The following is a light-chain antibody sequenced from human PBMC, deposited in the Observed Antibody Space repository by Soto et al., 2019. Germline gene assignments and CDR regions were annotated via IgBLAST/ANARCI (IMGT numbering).Light chain of an antibody. CDR3: SSYTSSSTYV. J-gene: IGLJ1*01. CDR2: EVS. CDR1: SSDVGGYNY. Sequence: QSALTQPASVSGSPGQSITISCTGTSSDVGGYNYVSWYQQHPGKAPKLMIYEVSNLPSGVSNRFSGSKSDNTASLTISGLQAEDEADYYCSSYTSSSTYVFGTGTKLTVL. V-gene: IGLV2-14*01.